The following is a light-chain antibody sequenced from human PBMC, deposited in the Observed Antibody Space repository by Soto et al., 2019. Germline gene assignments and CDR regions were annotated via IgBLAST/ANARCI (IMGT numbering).Light chain of an antibody. CDR3: QQYNNGYA. J-gene: IGKJ2*01. Sequence: EIVMTQSPTTLSVSPGQRVTHSCRASQSVRSNLAWYQHKPGQAPRLLIYGASTRATGIPARFSGSGSGTEFSLTISSLQSEDFAVYYCQQYNNGYAFGQGTKLEIK. CDR1: QSVRSN. V-gene: IGKV3-15*01. CDR2: GAS.